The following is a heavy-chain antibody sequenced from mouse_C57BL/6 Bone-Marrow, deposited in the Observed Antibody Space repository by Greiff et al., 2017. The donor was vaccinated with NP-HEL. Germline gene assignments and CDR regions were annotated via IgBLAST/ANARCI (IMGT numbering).Heavy chain of an antibody. V-gene: IGHV14-4*01. CDR1: GFNIKDDY. CDR3: TTPDSSGY. D-gene: IGHD3-2*02. Sequence: EVQLQQSGAELVRPGASVKLSCTASGFNIKDDYMHWVKQRPEQGLEWIGWIDPENGDTEYASKFQGKATITVDTSSNTAYLQLSSLTSEDTAVYYCTTPDSSGYWGQGTTLTVSS. CDR2: IDPENGDT. J-gene: IGHJ2*01.